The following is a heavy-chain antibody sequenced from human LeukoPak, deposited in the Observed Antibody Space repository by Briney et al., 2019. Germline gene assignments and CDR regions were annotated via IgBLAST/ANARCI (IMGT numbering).Heavy chain of an antibody. D-gene: IGHD1-26*01. CDR2: ISSSGSTI. CDR3: ARDAVGARVDAFDI. CDR1: GFTFSSYE. Sequence: TGGSLRLSCAASGFTFSSYEMNWVRQAPGKGLEWASYISSSGSTIYYADSVKGRFTISRDNAKNSLYLQMNSLRAEDTAVYYCARDAVGARVDAFDIWGQGTMVTVSS. J-gene: IGHJ3*02. V-gene: IGHV3-48*03.